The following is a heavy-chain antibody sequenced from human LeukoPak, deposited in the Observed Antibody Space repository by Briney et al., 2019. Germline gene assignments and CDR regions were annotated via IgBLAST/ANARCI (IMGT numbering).Heavy chain of an antibody. Sequence: SETLSLTCTVSGVSISSGDYYWSWIRQPPGKGLEWIGYIYYSGSTYHNPSLKSRVTISVDTSKNRFSLKLSSVTAADTAVYYCARANVDFWSGSSNWFDPWGQGTLVTVSS. CDR2: IYYSGST. V-gene: IGHV4-30-4*08. D-gene: IGHD3-3*01. CDR3: ARANVDFWSGSSNWFDP. J-gene: IGHJ5*02. CDR1: GVSISSGDYY.